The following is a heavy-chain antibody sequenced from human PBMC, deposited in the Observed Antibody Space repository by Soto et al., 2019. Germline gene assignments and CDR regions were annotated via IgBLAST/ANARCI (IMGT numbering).Heavy chain of an antibody. CDR1: GFTFSSYG. J-gene: IGHJ6*01. CDR3: ARGVEAYYYGMDV. CDR2: IWYDGSNK. Sequence: QVQLVESGGGVVQPGRSLRLSCAASGFTFSSYGMHGVRQAPGKGLEWVAVIWYDGSNKYYADSVKGRFTISRDNSKNTLYLQMNSLRAEDTAVYYCARGVEAYYYGMDVWGQGTTVTVSS. V-gene: IGHV3-33*01.